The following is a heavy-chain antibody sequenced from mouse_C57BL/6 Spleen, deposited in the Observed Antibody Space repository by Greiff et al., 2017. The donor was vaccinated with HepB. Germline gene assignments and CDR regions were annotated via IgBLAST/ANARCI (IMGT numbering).Heavy chain of an antibody. V-gene: IGHV1-82*01. CDR2: IYPGDGDT. J-gene: IGHJ3*01. Sequence: VQLQESGPELVKPGASVKISCKASGYAFSSSWMNWVKQRPGKGLEWIGRIYPGDGDTNYNGKFKGKATLTADKSSSTAYMQLSSLTSEDSAVYSCARPLITTVVATDYWGQGTLVTVSA. D-gene: IGHD1-1*01. CDR3: ARPLITTVVATDY. CDR1: GYAFSSSW.